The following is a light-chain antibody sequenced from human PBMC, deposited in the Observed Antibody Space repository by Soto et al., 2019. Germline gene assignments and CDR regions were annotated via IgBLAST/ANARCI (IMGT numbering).Light chain of an antibody. V-gene: IGKV3-20*01. CDR3: QQYDSSVT. CDR2: GAS. Sequence: EIVLTQSPGSLSLSPGERATLSCRASQSVDSRFFAWYQQRPGQAPRLLIYGASRRATGITDRFTGSGSGTDFTLTISGLESEDYYCQQYDSSVTFGLGTKVEIK. J-gene: IGKJ1*01. CDR1: QSVDSRF.